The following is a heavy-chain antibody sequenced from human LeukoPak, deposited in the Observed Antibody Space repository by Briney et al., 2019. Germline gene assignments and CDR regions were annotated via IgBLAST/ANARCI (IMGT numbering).Heavy chain of an antibody. V-gene: IGHV3-73*01. Sequence: GGSLRLSCAASGFTFSGSAMHWVRQASGKGLEWVGRIRSKANSYATAYAASVKGRFTISRDDSKNTAYLQMNSLKTEDTAVYYCTRRRLHYGDYELHAFDIWGQGTMVTVSS. J-gene: IGHJ3*02. CDR2: IRSKANSYAT. D-gene: IGHD4-17*01. CDR3: TRRRLHYGDYELHAFDI. CDR1: GFTFSGSA.